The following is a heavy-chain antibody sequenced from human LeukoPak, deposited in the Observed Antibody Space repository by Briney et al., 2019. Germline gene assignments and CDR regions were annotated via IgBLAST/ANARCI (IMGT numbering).Heavy chain of an antibody. CDR1: GYTFTSYY. J-gene: IGHJ5*02. D-gene: IGHD2-15*01. CDR3: ARTPVVVVTPRWFDP. V-gene: IGHV1-8*02. Sequence: WASVKVSCKASGYTFTSYYMHWVRQATGQGLEWMGWMNPNSGNTGYAQKFQGRVTMTRNTSISTAYMELSSLRSEDTAVYYCARTPVVVVTPRWFDPWGQGTLVTVSS. CDR2: MNPNSGNT.